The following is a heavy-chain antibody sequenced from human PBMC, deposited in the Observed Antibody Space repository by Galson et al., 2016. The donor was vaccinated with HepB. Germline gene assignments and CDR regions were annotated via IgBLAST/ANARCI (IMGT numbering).Heavy chain of an antibody. J-gene: IGHJ4*02. D-gene: IGHD3-10*01. V-gene: IGHV3-23*01. CDR3: AKGEYYYGSGVFFYFDY. CDR1: GFTFSNYA. CDR2: IGGSDGTT. Sequence: SLRLSCAASGFTFSNYAISWVRQAPGKGLEWVSGIGGSDGTTYYADPVKGRFTISRDNSKNTLYLQMNSLRAEDTAVYYCAKGEYYYGSGVFFYFDYWGQGTLVTVSS.